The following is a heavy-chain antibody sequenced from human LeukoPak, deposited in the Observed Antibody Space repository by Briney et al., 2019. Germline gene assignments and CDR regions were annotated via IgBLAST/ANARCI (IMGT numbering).Heavy chain of an antibody. Sequence: GGSLRLSCAASGFTFSSYGTHWVRQAPGKGLEWVAVIWYDGSNKYYADSVKGRFTISRDNSKNTLYLQMNSLRAEDTAVYYYARGGGSSSFSYFDYWGQGTLVTVSS. CDR2: IWYDGSNK. D-gene: IGHD6-6*01. CDR1: GFTFSSYG. CDR3: ARGGGSSSFSYFDY. J-gene: IGHJ4*02. V-gene: IGHV3-33*01.